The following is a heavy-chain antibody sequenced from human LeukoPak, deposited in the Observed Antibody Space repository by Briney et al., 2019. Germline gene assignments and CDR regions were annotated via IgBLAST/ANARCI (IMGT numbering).Heavy chain of an antibody. D-gene: IGHD5-12*01. Sequence: PSQTMSLTWTVSGYSISSGYYWGWIRQPPGKRLEWIGSIYHSGRTFYNPSLKSRVTISVDTSKNQFSLKLSSVTAADTAVYYCARARGYDENYYYYYMDVWGKGTTVTVSS. J-gene: IGHJ6*03. CDR3: ARARGYDENYYYYYMDV. CDR1: GYSISSGYY. V-gene: IGHV4-38-2*02. CDR2: IYHSGRT.